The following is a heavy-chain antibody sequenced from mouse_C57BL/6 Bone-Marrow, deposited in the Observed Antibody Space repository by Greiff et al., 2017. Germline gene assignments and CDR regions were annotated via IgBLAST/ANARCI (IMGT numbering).Heavy chain of an antibody. CDR3: ARNSLIYYYGSSHFDY. CDR1: GYTFTSYW. D-gene: IGHD1-1*01. Sequence: QVQLQQPGTELVKPGASVKLSCKASGYTFTSYWMHWVKQRPGQGLEWIGNINPSNGGTNYNEKFKSKATLTVDKSSSTAYMQLSSLTSEDSAVYYCARNSLIYYYGSSHFDYWGQGTTLTVSS. J-gene: IGHJ2*01. V-gene: IGHV1-53*01. CDR2: INPSNGGT.